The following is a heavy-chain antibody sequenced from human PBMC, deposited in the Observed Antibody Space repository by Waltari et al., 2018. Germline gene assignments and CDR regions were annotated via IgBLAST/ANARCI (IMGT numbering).Heavy chain of an antibody. CDR2: IKEDGSEI. J-gene: IGHJ4*02. D-gene: IGHD6-19*01. V-gene: IGHV3-7*03. Sequence: EVQLVESGGGLVPPGGSLRLSCAASGFTFSSYWMTWGRQAPGKGLEWVANIKEDGSEIRYVDSVKGRFTISRDNAKNSLYLQMDSRRVEDTAVYYCARKYSSGWTVLNYWGQGTLVTVSS. CDR3: ARKYSSGWTVLNY. CDR1: GFTFSSYW.